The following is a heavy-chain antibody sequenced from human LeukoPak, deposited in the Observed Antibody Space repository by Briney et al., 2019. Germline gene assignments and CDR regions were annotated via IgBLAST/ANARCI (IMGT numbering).Heavy chain of an antibody. CDR1: GDSISSDTYY. CDR3: ASYFHLLDAYDF. CDR2: IYYSGTT. Sequence: PSETLSLTCTVSGDSISSDTYYWGWIRQPPGKGLKWIGNIYYSGTTYFIPSLKSRVTMSVDTSKNQFSLRLSSVTAADTAVYYCASYFHLLDAYDFWGQGTPVTVSS. D-gene: IGHD2/OR15-2a*01. J-gene: IGHJ4*02. V-gene: IGHV4-39*01.